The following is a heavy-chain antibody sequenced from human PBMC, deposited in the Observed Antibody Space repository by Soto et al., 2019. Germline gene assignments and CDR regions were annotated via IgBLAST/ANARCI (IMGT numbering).Heavy chain of an antibody. D-gene: IGHD6-13*01. CDR3: AREGDSSSWYSGRWFDP. CDR1: GYTFTSYD. V-gene: IGHV1-8*02. CDR2: MNPNSGNT. Sequence: ASVKVSCKASGYTFTSYDINWVRQATGQGLEWMGWMNPNSGNTGYAQKFQGRVTMTRNTSISTAYMELSSLRSEDTAVYYCAREGDSSSWYSGRWFDPWGQGTLVTVSS. J-gene: IGHJ5*02.